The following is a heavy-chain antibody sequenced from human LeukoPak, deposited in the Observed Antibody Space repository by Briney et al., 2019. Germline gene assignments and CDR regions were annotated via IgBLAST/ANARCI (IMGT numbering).Heavy chain of an antibody. CDR2: IYSGGST. CDR1: GFTVSSNY. J-gene: IGHJ4*02. D-gene: IGHD3-22*01. V-gene: IGHV3-53*01. Sequence: GGSLRLSCAASGFTVSSNYMSWVRQAPGKGLEWVSVIYSGGSTYYADSVKGRFTISRDNSKNTRYLQMNSLRAEDTAVYYCARDKVYDSSGYYDYWGQGTLVTVSS. CDR3: ARDKVYDSSGYYDY.